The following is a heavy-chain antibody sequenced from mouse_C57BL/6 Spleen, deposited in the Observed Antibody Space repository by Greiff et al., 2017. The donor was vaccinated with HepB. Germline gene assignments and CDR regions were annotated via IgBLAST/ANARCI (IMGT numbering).Heavy chain of an antibody. J-gene: IGHJ4*01. Sequence: DVQLVESGGGLVKPGGSLKLSCAASGFTFSDYGMHWVRQAPEKGLEWVAYISSGSSTIYYADTVKGRFTISRDNAKNTLFLQMTSLRSEDTAMYYCARLAGFYAMDYWGQGTSVTVSS. V-gene: IGHV5-17*01. CDR3: ARLAGFYAMDY. D-gene: IGHD4-1*01. CDR1: GFTFSDYG. CDR2: ISSGSSTI.